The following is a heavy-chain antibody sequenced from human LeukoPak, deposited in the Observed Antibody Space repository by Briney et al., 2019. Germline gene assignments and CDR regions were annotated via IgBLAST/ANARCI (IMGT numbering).Heavy chain of an antibody. V-gene: IGHV1-2*02. Sequence: GASEKVSCKASGYTFTGYYMHWVRQAPGQGLEWMGWINPNSGGTNYAQKFQGRVTMTRDTSISTAYMELSRLRSDDTAVYYCARVTAAAGPLYDYWGQGTLVTVSS. J-gene: IGHJ4*02. D-gene: IGHD6-13*01. CDR2: INPNSGGT. CDR3: ARVTAAAGPLYDY. CDR1: GYTFTGYY.